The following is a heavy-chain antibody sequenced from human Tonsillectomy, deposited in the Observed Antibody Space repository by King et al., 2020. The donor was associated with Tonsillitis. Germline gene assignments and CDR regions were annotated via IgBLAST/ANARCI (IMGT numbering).Heavy chain of an antibody. J-gene: IGHJ4*02. Sequence: QLQESGPGLVKPSETLSLTCAVSGGSISSSPYYWGWIRQPPGKGLEWIGSFYYSGNTYYNPSLKSRVTISVDTSKHQFSLSLTSVTAADTAVYYCARDYGLNWGQGTLVTVSS. V-gene: IGHV4-39*01. CDR2: FYYSGNT. D-gene: IGHD4-17*01. CDR1: GGSISSSPYY. CDR3: ARDYGLN.